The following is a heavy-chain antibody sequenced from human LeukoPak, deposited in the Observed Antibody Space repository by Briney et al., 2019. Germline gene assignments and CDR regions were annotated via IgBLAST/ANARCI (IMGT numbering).Heavy chain of an antibody. CDR3: ARESRSGYYIDY. CDR2: INWNGGST. J-gene: IGHJ4*02. V-gene: IGHV3-20*04. Sequence: GGSLRLSCAASGFTFDDYGMSWVRQAPGKGLEWVSGINWNGGSTGCADSVKGRFTISRGNAKNSLYLQMNSLKAEDTALYYCARESRSGYYIDYWGQGTLVTVSS. D-gene: IGHD3-22*01. CDR1: GFTFDDYG.